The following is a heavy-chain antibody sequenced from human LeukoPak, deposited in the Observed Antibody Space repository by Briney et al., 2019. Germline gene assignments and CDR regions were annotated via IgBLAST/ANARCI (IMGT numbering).Heavy chain of an antibody. CDR3: ARDSGSDSGSGYYFDY. Sequence: GGSLRLSCAASGFTFSSYAMHWVRQAPGKGLEWVAVISYDGSNKYYADSVKGRLTISRDNSTNTLYLLMNSLRAEDTAVYYCARDSGSDSGSGYYFDYWGQGTLVTVSS. J-gene: IGHJ4*02. D-gene: IGHD3-22*01. CDR2: ISYDGSNK. CDR1: GFTFSSYA. V-gene: IGHV3-30*01.